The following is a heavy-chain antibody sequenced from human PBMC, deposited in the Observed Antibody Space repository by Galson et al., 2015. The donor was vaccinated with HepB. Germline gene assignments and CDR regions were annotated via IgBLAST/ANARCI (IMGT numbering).Heavy chain of an antibody. J-gene: IGHJ3*02. V-gene: IGHV5-51*01. CDR2: IYPGDSDT. CDR1: GYSFTSYW. CDR3: ARQADCSSTSCYFRAEADAFDI. D-gene: IGHD2-2*01. Sequence: QSGAEVKKPGESLKISCKGSGYSFTSYWIGWVRQMPGKGLEWMGIIYPGDSDTRYSPSFQGQVTISADKSISTAYLQWSSLKASDTAMYYCARQADCSSTSCYFRAEADAFDIWGQGTMVTVSS.